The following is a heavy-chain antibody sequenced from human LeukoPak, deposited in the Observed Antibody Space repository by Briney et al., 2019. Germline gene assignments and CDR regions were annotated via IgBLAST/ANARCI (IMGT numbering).Heavy chain of an antibody. V-gene: IGHV1-2*02. D-gene: IGHD3-22*01. CDR1: GYTFTGYY. CDR2: INPNSGGT. Sequence: GASVKVSCKASGYTFTGYYMHWVRQAPGQGLEWMGWINPNSGGTNYTQKFQGRVTMTRDTSISTAYMELSRLRSDDTAVYYCARGGVVVITWAFDIWGQGTMVTVSS. J-gene: IGHJ3*02. CDR3: ARGGVVVITWAFDI.